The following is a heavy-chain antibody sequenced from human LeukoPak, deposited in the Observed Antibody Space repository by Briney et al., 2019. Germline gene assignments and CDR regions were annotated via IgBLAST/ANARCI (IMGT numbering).Heavy chain of an antibody. CDR1: GGSISSGGYY. Sequence: PSETLSLTCTVSGGSISSGGYYWSWIRQPPGKGLEWIGEINHSGSTNYNPSLKSRVTISVDTSKNQFSLKLSSVTAADTAVYYCASGVCSGGSCYSRGLWFDPWGQGTLVTVSS. D-gene: IGHD2-15*01. J-gene: IGHJ5*02. CDR2: INHSGST. V-gene: IGHV4-39*07. CDR3: ASGVCSGGSCYSRGLWFDP.